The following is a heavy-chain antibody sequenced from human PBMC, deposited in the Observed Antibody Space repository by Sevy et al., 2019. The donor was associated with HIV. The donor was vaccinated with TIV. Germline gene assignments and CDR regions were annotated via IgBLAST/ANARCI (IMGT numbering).Heavy chain of an antibody. D-gene: IGHD6-13*01. Sequence: GGSLRLSCAASGFTFSSYAMSWVRQAPGKGLEWVSAISGSGGSTYYADSVKGRFTISRDNSKNTLYLQMNSLRAEDTAVYYCAIDQRREAAAWGTFDYWGQGTLVTVSS. CDR3: AIDQRREAAAWGTFDY. V-gene: IGHV3-23*01. CDR1: GFTFSSYA. J-gene: IGHJ4*02. CDR2: ISGSGGST.